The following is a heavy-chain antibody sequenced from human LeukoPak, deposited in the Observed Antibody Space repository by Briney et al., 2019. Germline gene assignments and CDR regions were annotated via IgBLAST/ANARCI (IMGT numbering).Heavy chain of an antibody. Sequence: ASVKVSCKASGYTFTGYYMHWVRQAPGQGLEWVGWINPNSGGTNYAQKFQGRVTMTRDTSISTAYMELSRLRSDDTAVYYCARSGSGSYRWFDPWGQGTLVTVSS. V-gene: IGHV1-2*02. CDR2: INPNSGGT. CDR1: GYTFTGYY. D-gene: IGHD3-10*01. J-gene: IGHJ5*02. CDR3: ARSGSGSYRWFDP.